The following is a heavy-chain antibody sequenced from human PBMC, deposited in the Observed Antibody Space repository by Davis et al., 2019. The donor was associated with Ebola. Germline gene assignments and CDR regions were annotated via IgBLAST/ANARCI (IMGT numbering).Heavy chain of an antibody. D-gene: IGHD4-11*01. CDR3: AKDFRYSSSIFDY. Sequence: GESLKISCKGSGYTFSTHWIGWVRQAPGKGLEWVATSYADHGNTHYADSVKGRFTISRDNSKKTLFLQMSSLRVEDTAVYYCAKDFRYSSSIFDYWGQGTLVTVSS. V-gene: IGHV3-23*01. CDR1: GYTFSTHW. J-gene: IGHJ4*02. CDR2: SYADHGNT.